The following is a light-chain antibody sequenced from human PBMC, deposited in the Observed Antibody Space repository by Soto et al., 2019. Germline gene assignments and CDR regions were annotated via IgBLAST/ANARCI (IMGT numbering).Light chain of an antibody. CDR2: DVN. CDR3: FSFAGSYTLI. CDR1: SSDVGGYDY. Sequence: QSALTQPRSVSGSPGESVTISCTGTSSDVGGYDYVSWYQQQPGKAPKLVIHDVNKRPSGVPDRFSGSKSGSTASLTISGLQAEAEADYYCFSFAGSYTLIFGGGTKLTVL. J-gene: IGLJ2*01. V-gene: IGLV2-11*01.